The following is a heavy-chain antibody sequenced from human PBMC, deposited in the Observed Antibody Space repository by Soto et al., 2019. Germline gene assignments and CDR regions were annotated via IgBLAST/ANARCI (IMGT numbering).Heavy chain of an antibody. CDR3: ARSTGYGDSYFDS. CDR1: GGSISLYY. J-gene: IGHJ4*02. Sequence: SETLSLTCTVSGGSISLYYWNWIRQSPGKGLEWIGYMYYSGSTNYRSSLKSRVTISGDTSKNQFSLRLRSVTAADTAVYFCARSTGYGDSYFDSWGQGALVTVS. CDR2: MYYSGST. D-gene: IGHD4-17*01. V-gene: IGHV4-59*01.